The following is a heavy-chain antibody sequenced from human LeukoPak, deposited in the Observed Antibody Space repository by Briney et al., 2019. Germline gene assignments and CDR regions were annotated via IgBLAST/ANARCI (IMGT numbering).Heavy chain of an antibody. D-gene: IGHD4-23*01. Sequence: PGGSLRLSCAASGFTFSNYWMHWVRQAPGKGLVWVSRINSDGINTSYADSVKGRLTISRDNAKNSLYLQMNSLRAEDTALYYCARDGDTVLTRGYYYYMDVWGKGTTVTVSS. J-gene: IGHJ6*03. CDR3: ARDGDTVLTRGYYYYMDV. CDR1: GFTFSNYW. CDR2: INSDGINT. V-gene: IGHV3-74*01.